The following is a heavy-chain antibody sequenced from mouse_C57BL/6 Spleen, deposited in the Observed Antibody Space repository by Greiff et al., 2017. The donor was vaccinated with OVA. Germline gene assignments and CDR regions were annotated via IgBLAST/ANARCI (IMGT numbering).Heavy chain of an antibody. CDR1: GFTFSDYG. D-gene: IGHD3-1*01. V-gene: IGHV5-17*01. CDR2: ISRGGSTT. Sequence: EVQLVESGGGLVKPGGSLKLSCAASGFTFSDYGMHWVSQAPEKGLEWVAYISRGGSTTYYPDTVKGRFTISRDNAKNTLYLQIASLGSEDTAMYYCARLGAYWGQGTLVTVSA. J-gene: IGHJ3*01. CDR3: ARLGAY.